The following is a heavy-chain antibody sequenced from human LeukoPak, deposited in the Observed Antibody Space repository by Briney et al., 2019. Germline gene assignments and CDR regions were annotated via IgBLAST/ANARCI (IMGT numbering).Heavy chain of an antibody. Sequence: SGPTLVKPTQTLTLTCTFSGFSLSTSGVGVGWIRQRPGKALEWLALIYWDDDKRYSPSLKSRLTITKDTSKNQVVLTMTNMDPVDRATYYCAHRLHPYSYGYWGQGTLVTVSS. CDR2: IYWDDDK. V-gene: IGHV2-5*02. D-gene: IGHD5-18*01. CDR3: AHRLHPYSYGY. J-gene: IGHJ4*02. CDR1: GFSLSTSGVG.